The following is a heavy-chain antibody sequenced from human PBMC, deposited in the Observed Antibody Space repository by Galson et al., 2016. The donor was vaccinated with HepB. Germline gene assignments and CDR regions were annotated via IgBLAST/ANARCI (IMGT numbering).Heavy chain of an antibody. CDR2: IGSSGSPI. Sequence: SLRLSCAASGFTFSSYSMNWVRQAPGKGLEWVSYIGSSGSPILYADSVKGRFTISRDNAKNSVYLQMNSLRDEDTAVNYCALPGWGQGTLVTVSS. CDR3: ALPG. V-gene: IGHV3-48*02. D-gene: IGHD3-10*01. J-gene: IGHJ4*02. CDR1: GFTFSSYS.